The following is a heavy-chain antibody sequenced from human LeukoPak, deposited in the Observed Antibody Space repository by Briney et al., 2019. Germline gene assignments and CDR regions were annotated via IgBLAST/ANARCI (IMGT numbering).Heavy chain of an antibody. D-gene: IGHD2-15*01. CDR2: MNPNSGNT. CDR3: ARAGSPGGYYYYYGMDV. V-gene: IGHV1-8*01. CDR1: GYTFTSYD. J-gene: IGHJ6*02. Sequence: ASVKVSCKASGYTFTSYDINWVRQATGQGLEWMGWMNPNSGNTGYAQKFQGRVTMTRNTSISTAYTELSSLRSEDTAVYYCARAGSPGGYYYYYGMDVWGQGTTVTVSS.